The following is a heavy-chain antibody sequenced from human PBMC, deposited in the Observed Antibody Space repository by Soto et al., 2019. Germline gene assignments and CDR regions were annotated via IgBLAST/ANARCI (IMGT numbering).Heavy chain of an antibody. CDR3: ARDPVSYGGSASMIEGDY. J-gene: IGHJ4*02. CDR1: GGSISSSNW. CDR2: IYHSGST. Sequence: SETLSLTCAVSGGSISSSNWWSWVRQPPGKGLEWIGEIYHSGSTNYNPSLKSRVTISVDKSKNQFSLKLSSVTAADTAVYYCARDPVSYGGSASMIEGDYWGQGTLVTVSS. D-gene: IGHD5-18*01. V-gene: IGHV4-4*02.